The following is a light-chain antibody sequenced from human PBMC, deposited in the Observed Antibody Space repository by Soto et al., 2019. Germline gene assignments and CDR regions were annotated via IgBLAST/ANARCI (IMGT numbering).Light chain of an antibody. CDR1: QSLLRNGYNY. V-gene: IGKV2-28*01. Sequence: IVLTQSPLSLPVTPGEPASISCRSSQSLLRNGYNYLDWYLQKPGQSPQLLIYLSSNRASGVPDRFSGSGSGTDFTLKISRVEAEDVGVYYCMQALETSYSFGQGTKLEIK. CDR2: LSS. J-gene: IGKJ2*01. CDR3: MQALETSYS.